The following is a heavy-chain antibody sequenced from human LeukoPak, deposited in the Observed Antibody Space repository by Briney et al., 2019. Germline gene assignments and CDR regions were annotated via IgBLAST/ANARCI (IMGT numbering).Heavy chain of an antibody. V-gene: IGHV3-30*18. CDR2: ISHDGSNE. D-gene: IGHD6-13*01. CDR1: GFTFSSYG. Sequence: GRSLRLSCAASGFTFSSYGMHWVRQAPGKGLEWVAIISHDGSNEYYADSVKGRFTISRDNSKNTLHLQMNSLRAEDTAVYYCAKGTYSSSWLFDYWGQGTLVTVSS. CDR3: AKGTYSSSWLFDY. J-gene: IGHJ4*02.